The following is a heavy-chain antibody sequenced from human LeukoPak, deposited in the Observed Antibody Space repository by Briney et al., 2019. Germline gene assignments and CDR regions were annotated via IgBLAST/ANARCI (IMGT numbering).Heavy chain of an antibody. Sequence: ASVKVSCKASGGTFSSYTISWVRQAPGQGLEWMGGIIPIFGTANYAQKFQGRVTITADESTSTAYMELSSLGSEDTAVYYCARDLESIAVTGNGGYWGQGTLVTVSS. D-gene: IGHD6-19*01. CDR2: IIPIFGTA. V-gene: IGHV1-69*01. CDR1: GGTFSSYT. CDR3: ARDLESIAVTGNGGY. J-gene: IGHJ4*02.